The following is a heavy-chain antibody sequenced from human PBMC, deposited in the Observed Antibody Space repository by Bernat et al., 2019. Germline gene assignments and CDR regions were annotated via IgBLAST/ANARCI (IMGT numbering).Heavy chain of an antibody. CDR1: GFTFSSYA. CDR3: ARTHHSGYDGPGHYFDY. V-gene: IGHV3-30-3*01. CDR2: ISYDGSNK. J-gene: IGHJ4*02. Sequence: QVQLVESGGGVVQPVRSLRLSCAASGFTFSSYAMHWVRQAPGKGLEWVAVISYDGSNKYYADSVKGRFTISRDNSKNTLYLQMNSLRAEDTAVYYCARTHHSGYDGPGHYFDYWGQGTLVTVYS. D-gene: IGHD5-12*01.